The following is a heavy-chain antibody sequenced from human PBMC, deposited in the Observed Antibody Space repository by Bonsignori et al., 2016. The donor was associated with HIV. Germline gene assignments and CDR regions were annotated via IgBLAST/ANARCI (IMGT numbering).Heavy chain of an antibody. D-gene: IGHD3-16*01. CDR3: ARRKVGGDAFDF. CDR2: IAYSGSA. J-gene: IGHJ3*01. Sequence: WIRQPPGKGLEWIGHIAYSGSANYNPSLKSRVTISLHTFKNQFSLMLSSVTAADTAVYYCARRKVGGDAFDFWGQGSKVTVSS. V-gene: IGHV4-61*07.